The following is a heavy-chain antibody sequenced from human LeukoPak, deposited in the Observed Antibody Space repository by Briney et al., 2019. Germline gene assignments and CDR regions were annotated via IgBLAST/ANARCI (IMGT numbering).Heavy chain of an antibody. V-gene: IGHV1-18*04. CDR1: GYTFTSYG. Sequence: GASVKVSCKASGYTFTSYGISWVRQAPGQGLEWMGWISAYNGNTNYAQKRQGRVTMTTDTSTSTAYMELRSLRSDDTAVYYCARESYGILTGLIRTKRLDYWGQGTLVTVSS. CDR3: ARESYGILTGLIRTKRLDY. CDR2: ISAYNGNT. J-gene: IGHJ4*02. D-gene: IGHD3-9*01.